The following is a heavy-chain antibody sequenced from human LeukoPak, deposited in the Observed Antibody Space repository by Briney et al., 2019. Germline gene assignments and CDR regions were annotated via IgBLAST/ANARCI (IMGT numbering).Heavy chain of an antibody. D-gene: IGHD6-13*01. CDR3: ARLDRQQQLEYYFDY. V-gene: IGHV4-59*08. J-gene: IGHJ4*02. Sequence: SETLSLTCTVSGGSISSYYWSWIRQPPGKGLEWIGIIHYNGITYSKPSLKSRVTISIDTSKNQFSLKLSSVTAADTAVYYCARLDRQQQLEYYFDYWGQGTLVTVSS. CDR2: IHYNGIT. CDR1: GGSISSYY.